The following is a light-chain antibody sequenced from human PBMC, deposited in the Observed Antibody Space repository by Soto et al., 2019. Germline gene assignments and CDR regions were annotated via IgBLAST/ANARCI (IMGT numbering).Light chain of an antibody. CDR3: QQYGTPRSVT. CDR2: GAS. V-gene: IGKV3-20*01. J-gene: IGKJ5*01. Sequence: EIVLTQSPGTLSLSPGERATLSCRASQSVSSIYLAWYQQKPGQAPRLLIYGASSRATGIPDRFSGSGSGTDFTLTISRLEPEDFAVYYCQQYGTPRSVTFGQGTRLEIK. CDR1: QSVSSIY.